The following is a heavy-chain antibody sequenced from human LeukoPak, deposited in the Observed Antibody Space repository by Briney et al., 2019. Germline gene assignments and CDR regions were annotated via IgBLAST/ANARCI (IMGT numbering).Heavy chain of an antibody. J-gene: IGHJ3*02. CDR3: ARPTEPGWTTPHAFDI. CDR2: ISSSISAT. D-gene: IGHD4-17*01. CDR1: GFTFSHYG. Sequence: GGSLRLSCAVSGFTFSHYGVTWVRQAPGKGLEWISYISSSISATHYADSVKGRFTISRDDAKNSLFLQMNSLRAEDTAVYYCARPTEPGWTTPHAFDIWGQGTTVTVSA. V-gene: IGHV3-48*01.